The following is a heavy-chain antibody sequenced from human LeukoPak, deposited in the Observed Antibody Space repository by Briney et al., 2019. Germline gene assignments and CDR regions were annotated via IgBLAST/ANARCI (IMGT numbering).Heavy chain of an antibody. D-gene: IGHD3-16*01. CDR1: GFTFNSYW. V-gene: IGHV3-7*01. Sequence: GGSLRLSCAASGFTFNSYWMSWVRQAPGKGLEWVANIKQDGSEKYYVDSVKGRFTISRDNAKNSLYLQMNSLRAEDTAVYYCAKDWGNRFDYWGQGTLVTVSS. CDR2: IKQDGSEK. CDR3: AKDWGNRFDY. J-gene: IGHJ4*02.